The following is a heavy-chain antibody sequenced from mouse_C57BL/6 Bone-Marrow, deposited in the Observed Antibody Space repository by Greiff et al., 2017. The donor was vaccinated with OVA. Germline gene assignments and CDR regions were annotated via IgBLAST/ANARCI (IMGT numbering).Heavy chain of an antibody. V-gene: IGHV2-2*01. J-gene: IGHJ3*01. Sequence: VMLVESGPGLVQPSQSLSITCTVSGFSLTSYGVHWVRQSPGKGLEWLGVIWSGGSTDYNAAFISRLSISKDNSKSQVFFKMNSLQADDTAIYYCARGATVGGFAYWGQGTLVTVSA. CDR2: IWSGGST. D-gene: IGHD1-1*01. CDR3: ARGATVGGFAY. CDR1: GFSLTSYG.